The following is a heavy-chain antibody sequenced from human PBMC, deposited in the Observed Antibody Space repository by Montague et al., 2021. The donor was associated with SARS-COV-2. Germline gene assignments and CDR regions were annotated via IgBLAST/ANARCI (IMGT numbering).Heavy chain of an antibody. Sequence: SETLSLTCTVSGYSISSGYYWGWIRQPPGKGLEWIGSIYHSGSTYYNPSLKSRVTISVDTSKNQFSLKLGSVTAADTAAYYCAVNSNYYYYYGMDVWGQGTTVTVSS. CDR1: GYSISSGYY. D-gene: IGHD4-11*01. CDR3: AVNSNYYYYYGMDV. V-gene: IGHV4-38-2*02. J-gene: IGHJ6*02. CDR2: IYHSGST.